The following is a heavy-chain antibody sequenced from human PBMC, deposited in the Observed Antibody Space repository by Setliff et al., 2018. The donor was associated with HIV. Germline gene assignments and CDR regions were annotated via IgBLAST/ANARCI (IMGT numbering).Heavy chain of an antibody. J-gene: IGHJ1*01. CDR2: VYPSDGST. V-gene: IGHV1-46*01. Sequence: ASVKVSCKASGYTFTSYYMHWVRQAPGQGLEWMGMVYPSDGSTSYAQKFQGRVTMTRDTSTSTIYMELSGLRPEDTAIYYCARGEALQNTVTTYFQHWGQGTPVTVSS. D-gene: IGHD4-17*01. CDR1: GYTFTSYY. CDR3: ARGEALQNTVTTYFQH.